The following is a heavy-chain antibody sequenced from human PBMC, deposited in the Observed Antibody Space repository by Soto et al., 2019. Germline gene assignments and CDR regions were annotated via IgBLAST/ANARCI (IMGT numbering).Heavy chain of an antibody. D-gene: IGHD6-13*01. V-gene: IGHV3-33*01. CDR1: GFTFSSYG. Sequence: PGGSLRLSCAASGFTFSSYGMHWVRQAPGKGLEWVAVIWYDGSNKYYADSVKGRFTISRDNSKNTLYLQMNSLRAEDTAVYYCARDLRSPDGGSSWGYYYYYYGMDFWGQGTTVTVSS. CDR2: IWYDGSNK. CDR3: ARDLRSPDGGSSWGYYYYYYGMDF. J-gene: IGHJ6*02.